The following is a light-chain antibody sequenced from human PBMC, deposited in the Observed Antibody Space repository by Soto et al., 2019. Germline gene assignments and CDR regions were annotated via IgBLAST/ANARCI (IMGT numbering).Light chain of an antibody. Sequence: QSALTQPASVSGSLGQSITISCTGTSVDVGGYNYVSWYQHHPGKAPRLLIFEVSNRPSGVSNRFSGSKSGNTASLTISGLQAEDEADYYCTSYTIQTTDVFGTGTKLTVL. CDR2: EVS. V-gene: IGLV2-14*01. J-gene: IGLJ1*01. CDR3: TSYTIQTTDV. CDR1: SVDVGGYNY.